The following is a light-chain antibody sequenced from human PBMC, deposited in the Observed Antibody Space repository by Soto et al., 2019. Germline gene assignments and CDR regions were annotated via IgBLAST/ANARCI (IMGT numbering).Light chain of an antibody. CDR1: GSSIGTNT. CDR2: GNN. Sequence: QPVLTQPPSASGTPGQRVTISCSGSGSSIGTNTVNWYRQLPGTAPKLLIYGNNQRPSGVPDRFSGSKSGTSASLGISGLQSEDEADYYCAAWDGSLNNVLFGGWTKLTVL. J-gene: IGLJ2*01. CDR3: AAWDGSLNNVL. V-gene: IGLV1-44*01.